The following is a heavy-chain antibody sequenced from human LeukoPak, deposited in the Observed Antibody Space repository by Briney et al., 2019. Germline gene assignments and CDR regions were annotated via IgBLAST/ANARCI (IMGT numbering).Heavy chain of an antibody. D-gene: IGHD3-10*01. V-gene: IGHV3-23*01. CDR1: GFTFSSYA. J-gene: IGHJ4*02. CDR3: AKGAGFSDY. Sequence: GGSLRLSCEASGFTFSSYAMSWVRQAPGKGLEWVSSTTGSGGSTYYADSVKGRFTISRDNSKNTLYLQMNSLRAEDTAVYYCAKGAGFSDYWGQGTLVTVSS. CDR2: TTGSGGST.